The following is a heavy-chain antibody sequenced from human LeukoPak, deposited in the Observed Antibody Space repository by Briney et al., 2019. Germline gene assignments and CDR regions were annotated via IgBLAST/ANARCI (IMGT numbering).Heavy chain of an antibody. CDR2: IYYSGST. V-gene: IGHV4-30-4*08. CDR3: ARSRITIFGVVPNWFDP. J-gene: IGHJ5*02. CDR1: GGSISSGDYY. D-gene: IGHD3-3*01. Sequence: PSQTLSLTCTVSGGSISSGDYYWSWIRQPPGKGLEWIGYIYYSGSTYYNPSLKSRVTISVDTSKNQFSLKLSSVTAADTAVYYCARSRITIFGVVPNWFDPWGQGTLVTVSS.